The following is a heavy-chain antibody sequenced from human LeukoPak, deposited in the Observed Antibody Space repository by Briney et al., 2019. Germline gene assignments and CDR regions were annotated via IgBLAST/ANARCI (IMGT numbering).Heavy chain of an antibody. Sequence: GGSLRLSCAASGLTGSHNYVNWVRQAPGEGLDWVGRIASKTDGGATDYAAPVKGRFTISRDDSKNTLNLQMNSLKTEDTAVYYCTTGIRGDWGQGTLVTVSS. CDR2: IASKTDGGAT. J-gene: IGHJ4*02. V-gene: IGHV3-15*07. CDR3: TTGIRGD. D-gene: IGHD3-10*01. CDR1: GLTGSHNY.